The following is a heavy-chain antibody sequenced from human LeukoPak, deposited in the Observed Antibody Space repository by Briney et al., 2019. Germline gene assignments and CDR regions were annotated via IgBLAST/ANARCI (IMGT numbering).Heavy chain of an antibody. D-gene: IGHD6-19*01. CDR3: AREDAVAGTQINWFDP. CDR2: INSDGSST. Sequence: PGGSLRLSCAASGFTFSGYWMHWVRQAPGKGLVWVSRINSDGSSTTYADSVKGRFTSSRDNAKNTLYLQMNSLRAEDTAVYYCAREDAVAGTQINWFDPWGQGTLFTVSS. CDR1: GFTFSGYW. J-gene: IGHJ5*02. V-gene: IGHV3-74*01.